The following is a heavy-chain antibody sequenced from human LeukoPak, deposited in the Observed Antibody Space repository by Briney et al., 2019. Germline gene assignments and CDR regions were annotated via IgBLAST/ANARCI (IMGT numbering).Heavy chain of an antibody. J-gene: IGHJ4*02. V-gene: IGHV4-59*01. Sequence: SETLFLTCTVSGGSISSYYWSWIRQPPGKGLEWIGYIYYSGSTNYNPSLKSRVTISVDTSKNQFSLKLSSVTAADTAVYYCARESWEAAAYRPFDYWGQGTLVTVSS. CDR2: IYYSGST. CDR3: ARESWEAAAYRPFDY. CDR1: GGSISSYY. D-gene: IGHD6-13*01.